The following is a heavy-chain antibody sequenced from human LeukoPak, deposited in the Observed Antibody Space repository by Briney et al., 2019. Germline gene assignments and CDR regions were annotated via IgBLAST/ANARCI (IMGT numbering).Heavy chain of an antibody. CDR3: AKRPLLLTDNYFDY. J-gene: IGHJ4*02. V-gene: IGHV3-23*01. CDR1: GFTFSSYA. Sequence: PGRSLRLSCAASGFTFSSYAMSWVRQAPGKGLEWVSAISGSGGSTYYADCVKGRFTISRDNSKNTLYLQMNSLRAEDTAVYYCAKRPLLLTDNYFDYWGQGTLVTVSS. CDR2: ISGSGGST. D-gene: IGHD3-3*01.